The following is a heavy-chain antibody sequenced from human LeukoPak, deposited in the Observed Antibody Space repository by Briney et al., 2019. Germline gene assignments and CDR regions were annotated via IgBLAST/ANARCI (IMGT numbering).Heavy chain of an antibody. Sequence: GASVKVSCKASGYTFTSYYMHWVRQAPGQGLEWMGIINPSGGSTSYAQKFQGRVTMTRDTSTSTVYMELSSLRSEDTAVYYCARRLLYYYGSAPYGMDVWGQGTTVTVSS. D-gene: IGHD3-10*01. V-gene: IGHV1-46*01. J-gene: IGHJ6*02. CDR3: ARRLLYYYGSAPYGMDV. CDR2: INPSGGST. CDR1: GYTFTSYY.